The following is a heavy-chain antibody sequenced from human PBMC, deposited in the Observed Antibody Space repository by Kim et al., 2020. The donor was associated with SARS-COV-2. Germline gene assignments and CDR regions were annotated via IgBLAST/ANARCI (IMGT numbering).Heavy chain of an antibody. J-gene: IGHJ6*02. D-gene: IGHD6-13*01. V-gene: IGHV3-48*03. CDR3: ATLPYSSSWYGLDYYYYGMDV. CDR2: ISSSGSTI. Sequence: GGSLRLSCAASGFTFSSYEMNWVRQAPGKGLEWVSYISSSGSTIYYADSVKGRFTISRDNAKNSLYLQMNSLRAEDTAVYYCATLPYSSSWYGLDYYYYGMDVCGQGTTVTVSS. CDR1: GFTFSSYE.